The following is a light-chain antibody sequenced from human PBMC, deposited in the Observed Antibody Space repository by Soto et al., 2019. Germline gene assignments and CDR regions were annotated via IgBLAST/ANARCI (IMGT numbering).Light chain of an antibody. J-gene: IGKJ2*01. CDR1: QGINIF. V-gene: IGKV1-9*01. CDR2: AAS. CDR3: QQWNSYPRT. Sequence: DIQLTQSPSFLSASVGDRVTITCRASQGINIFLAWFQQKPGKAPNLLISAASTLQSGVPSRFSGSGSETEFTLTITSLQPEDSATYYCQQWNSYPRTFGHGTKVDIK.